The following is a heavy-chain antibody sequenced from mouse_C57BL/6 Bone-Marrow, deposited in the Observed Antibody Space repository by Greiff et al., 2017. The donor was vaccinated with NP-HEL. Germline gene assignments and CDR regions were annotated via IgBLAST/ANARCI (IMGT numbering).Heavy chain of an antibody. Sequence: EVQVVESGGGLVQPGGSMKLSCVASGFTFSNYWMTWVRQSPEKGLEWVAQIRLKSDNYATHYAESVKGRFTISRDDSKSIVYLQMNNLRAEDTGIYYCVWLWFAYWGQGTLVTVSA. J-gene: IGHJ3*01. V-gene: IGHV6-3*01. CDR2: IRLKSDNYAT. CDR3: VWLWFAY. CDR1: GFTFSNYW.